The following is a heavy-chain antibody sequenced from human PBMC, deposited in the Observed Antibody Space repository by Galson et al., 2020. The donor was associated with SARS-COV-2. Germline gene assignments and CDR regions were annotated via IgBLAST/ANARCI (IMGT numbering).Heavy chain of an antibody. V-gene: IGHV4-34*01. Sequence: SQASETLSLTCGVSGVSSTTNHWTWIRQPPGKALEWTAEIEHSGTTHYNPSLESRVTISMDTSKTHFSLRLRSVTAADTAVYYCAAGESILHTTAWFGQKRFFFYGLGVWGRGTTVTVSS. CDR1: GVSSTTNH. CDR3: AAGESILHTTAWFGQKRFFFYGLGV. CDR2: IEHSGTT. D-gene: IGHD3-10*01. J-gene: IGHJ6*02.